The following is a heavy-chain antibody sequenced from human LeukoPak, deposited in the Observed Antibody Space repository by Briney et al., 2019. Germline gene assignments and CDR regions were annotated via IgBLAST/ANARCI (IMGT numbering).Heavy chain of an antibody. Sequence: ASVKVSCKASGYTFTGYYMHWVRQAPGQGLEWMGWINPNSGGTNYAQKFQGRVTMTRDTSISTAYMELSRLRSDDTAVYYCARGAYYDILTGCYDAFDIWGQGTMVTVSS. D-gene: IGHD3-9*01. CDR1: GYTFTGYY. CDR2: INPNSGGT. V-gene: IGHV1-2*02. J-gene: IGHJ3*02. CDR3: ARGAYYDILTGCYDAFDI.